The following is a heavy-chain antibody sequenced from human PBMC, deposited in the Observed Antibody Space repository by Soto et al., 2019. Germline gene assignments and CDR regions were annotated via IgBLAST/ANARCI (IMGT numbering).Heavy chain of an antibody. CDR3: ARGPGYCSGGSCYSIHFDY. Sequence: SVKVSCKASGGTFSSYAISWVRRAPGQGLEWMGGIIPIFGTANYAQKFQGRVTITADESTSTAYMELSSLRSEDTAVYYCARGPGYCSGGSCYSIHFDYWGQGTLVTVSS. V-gene: IGHV1-69*13. D-gene: IGHD2-15*01. CDR2: IIPIFGTA. J-gene: IGHJ4*02. CDR1: GGTFSSYA.